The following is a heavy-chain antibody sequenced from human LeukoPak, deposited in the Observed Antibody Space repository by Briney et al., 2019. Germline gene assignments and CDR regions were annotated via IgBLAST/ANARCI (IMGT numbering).Heavy chain of an antibody. V-gene: IGHV1-24*01. J-gene: IGHJ6*02. CDR2: FDPEDGET. CDR1: GYTLTKLS. Sequence: GASVKVSCKVSGYTLTKLSMHWVRQAPGKGLEWMGGFDPEDGETIYAQKFQGRVTMTEDTSTDTAYMELSSLRSEDTAVYYCATDLGLVTMVRGGYYYGMDVWGQGTTVTVSS. CDR3: ATDLGLVTMVRGGYYYGMDV. D-gene: IGHD3-10*01.